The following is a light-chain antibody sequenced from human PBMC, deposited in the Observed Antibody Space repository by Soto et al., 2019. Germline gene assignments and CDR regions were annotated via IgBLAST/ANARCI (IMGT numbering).Light chain of an antibody. J-gene: IGKJ1*01. Sequence: DIQMTQSPSSLSASVGDTVTITCRASHLISSYLAWYQQKPGKAPRLLSNKASRLESGVPARFSGSEYEAEFTLTITGLQPDDFATYYCQQCDRFWTFGQGTRVE. CDR3: QQCDRFWT. CDR2: KAS. V-gene: IGKV1-5*03. CDR1: HLISSY.